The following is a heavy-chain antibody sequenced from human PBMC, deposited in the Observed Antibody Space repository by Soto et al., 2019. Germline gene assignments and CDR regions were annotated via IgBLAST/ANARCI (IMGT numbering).Heavy chain of an antibody. Sequence: GASVKVSCKASGYSFTSQYVHWVRQAPGQGLEWMGIINPNDGNTTYAQKFQGRVTMTRDTSTSTAYMELSSLRSEDTAVYYCARGPRGSFKDWFDPWGQGTLVTVSS. CDR1: GYSFTSQY. CDR3: ARGPRGSFKDWFDP. D-gene: IGHD1-26*01. CDR2: INPNDGNT. J-gene: IGHJ5*02. V-gene: IGHV1-46*01.